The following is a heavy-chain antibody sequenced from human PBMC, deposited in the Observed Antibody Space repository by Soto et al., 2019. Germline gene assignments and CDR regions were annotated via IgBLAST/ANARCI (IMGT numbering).Heavy chain of an antibody. V-gene: IGHV1-3*01. D-gene: IGHD3-10*01. CDR1: RYTFSNCA. J-gene: IGHJ4*02. CDR3: ARGVGQFDY. CDR2: INAGNGNT. Sequence: QVQLVQYGAEVKKPGASVKVSCKASRYTFSNCAMRWVRQAHGQGVEWMGWINAGNGNTKYSQKFHDRVTITRDTSASTAYMELSSLRSEDTAVYYCARGVGQFDYWGQGTLVTVSS.